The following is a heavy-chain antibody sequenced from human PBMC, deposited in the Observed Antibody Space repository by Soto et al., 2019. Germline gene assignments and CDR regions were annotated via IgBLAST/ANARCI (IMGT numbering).Heavy chain of an antibody. CDR3: ARGRYCLTGSCFPNWFDP. V-gene: IGHV4-39*01. D-gene: IGHD2-15*01. Sequence: SETLSLTCTVSGDSIGTTHSYWAWIRQSPGKGLEWIGNIHYSGSTYYMPSLRSRVTLSVDTSKNQFSLRLTSVTAEDTAVYFCARGRYCLTGSCFPNWFDPWGQGTLVTVSS. CDR1: GDSIGTTHSY. J-gene: IGHJ5*02. CDR2: IHYSGST.